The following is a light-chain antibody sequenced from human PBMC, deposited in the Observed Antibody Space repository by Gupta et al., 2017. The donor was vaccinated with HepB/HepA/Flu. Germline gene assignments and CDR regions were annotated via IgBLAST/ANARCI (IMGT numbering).Light chain of an antibody. CDR2: TAA. J-gene: IGKJ3*01. CDR1: QSISSY. Sequence: DIQMTQSPSSLSASVGDRVTITCRASQSISSYLNWYQQKPAKAPKLLIYTAASCQTEVPSRFSGSGYGTDFTLTITSRQPEDFAAYYCQQNVDTPLITFGHGTKVDIK. V-gene: IGKV1-39*01. CDR3: QQNVDTPLIT.